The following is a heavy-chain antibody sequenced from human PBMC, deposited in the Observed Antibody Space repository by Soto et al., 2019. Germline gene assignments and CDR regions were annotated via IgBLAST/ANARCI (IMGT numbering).Heavy chain of an antibody. J-gene: IGHJ5*02. CDR1: GGSISSGDYY. V-gene: IGHV4-30-4*01. Sequence: SETLSLTCTVSGGSISSGDYYWSWIRQPPGKGLEWIGYIYYSGSTYYNPSLKSRVTISVDTSKNQFSLKLSSVTAADTAVYYCARGGAAQNWFDPWGQGTLVTVSS. CDR3: ARGGAAQNWFDP. D-gene: IGHD2-15*01. CDR2: IYYSGST.